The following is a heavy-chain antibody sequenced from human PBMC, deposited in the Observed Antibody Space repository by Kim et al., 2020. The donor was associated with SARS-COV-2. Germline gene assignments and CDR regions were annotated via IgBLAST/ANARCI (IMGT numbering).Heavy chain of an antibody. D-gene: IGHD3-9*01. CDR1: GGSISSYY. CDR3: ARVDRNYDILSMDV. Sequence: SETLSLTCTVSGGSISSYYWSWIRQPPGKGLEWIGYIYYSGSTNYNPSLKSRVTISVDTSKNQFSLKLSSVTAADTAVYYCARVDRNYDILSMDVWGQGTTVTVSS. J-gene: IGHJ6*02. V-gene: IGHV4-59*01. CDR2: IYYSGST.